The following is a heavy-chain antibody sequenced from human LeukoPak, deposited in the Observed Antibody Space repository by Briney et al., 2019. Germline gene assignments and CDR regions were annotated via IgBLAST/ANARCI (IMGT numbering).Heavy chain of an antibody. CDR2: ISAYNGNT. CDR3: ARDPIGVYYDSSGRYFDY. D-gene: IGHD3-22*01. V-gene: IGHV1-18*01. CDR1: GCTFTSYG. Sequence: ASVKVSCKASGCTFTSYGISWVRQAPGQGLEWMGWISAYNGNTNYAQKLQGRVTMTTDTSTSTAYMELRSLRSDDTAVYYCARDPIGVYYDSSGRYFDYWGQGTLVTVSS. J-gene: IGHJ4*02.